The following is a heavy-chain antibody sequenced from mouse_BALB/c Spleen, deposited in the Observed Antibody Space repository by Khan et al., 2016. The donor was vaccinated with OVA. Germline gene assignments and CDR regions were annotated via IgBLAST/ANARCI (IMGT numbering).Heavy chain of an antibody. D-gene: IGHD1-2*01. J-gene: IGHJ2*01. V-gene: IGHV3-2*02. CDR3: ARTAGIEY. Sequence: VQLQESGPGLVKPSQSLSLTCTVTGYSITSGYGRNWIRQFPGNKLEWRGYISYSGSTNYNPYFKSRISITRDTSKNQFFLQLNSVTTEDTATYYCARTAGIEYWGQGTTLTVSS. CDR2: ISYSGST. CDR1: GYSITSGYG.